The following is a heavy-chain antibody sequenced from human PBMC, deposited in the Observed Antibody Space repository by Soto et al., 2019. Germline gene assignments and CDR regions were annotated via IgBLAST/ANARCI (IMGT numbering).Heavy chain of an antibody. D-gene: IGHD2-8*01. Sequence: QVQLVQSGAEVKKPGASVKVSCKASGYTFTSYGISWVRQAPGQGLEWMGWISAYNGNTNYAQKLQGRVTMTPDTSTSTAYVEMRSLRADDTDVYYCAGDYTDCTNGVCGGLYYDYDGMDVWGQGTTGTVSS. CDR1: GYTFTSYG. CDR2: ISAYNGNT. CDR3: AGDYTDCTNGVCGGLYYDYDGMDV. V-gene: IGHV1-18*01. J-gene: IGHJ6*02.